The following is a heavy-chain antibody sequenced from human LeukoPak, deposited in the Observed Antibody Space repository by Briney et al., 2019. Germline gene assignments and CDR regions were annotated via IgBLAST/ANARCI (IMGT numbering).Heavy chain of an antibody. CDR2: IYTSGST. J-gene: IGHJ4*02. D-gene: IGHD4-11*01. Sequence: PSETLSLTCTVSGGSISNVNYYWSWIRQPAGRGLEWIGRIYTSGSTNYNPSLKSRVTISMDTSKNEFSLKLSSVTPVDSALYYCAGGPIGGTTTYFFGYWGQGTLVTVSS. CDR3: AGGPIGGTTTYFFGY. CDR1: GGSISNVNYY. V-gene: IGHV4-61*02.